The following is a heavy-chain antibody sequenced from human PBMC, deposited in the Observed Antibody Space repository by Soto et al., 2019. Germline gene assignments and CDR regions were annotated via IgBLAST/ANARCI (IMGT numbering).Heavy chain of an antibody. J-gene: IGHJ4*02. Sequence: SETLSLTCTVSGGSISSYYWSWIRQPPGKGLEWIGYIYYSGSTNYNPSLKSRVTISVDTSKNQFSLKLSSVTAADTAVYFCARGDYSYDAPFDYWGQGTLVTVSS. CDR1: GGSISSYY. V-gene: IGHV4-59*01. CDR2: IYYSGST. D-gene: IGHD5-18*01. CDR3: ARGDYSYDAPFDY.